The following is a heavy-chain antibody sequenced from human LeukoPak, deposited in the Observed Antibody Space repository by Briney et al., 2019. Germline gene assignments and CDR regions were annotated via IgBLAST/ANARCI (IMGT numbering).Heavy chain of an antibody. CDR2: ITGNGGST. CDR3: AKDYVGFSYGSTPEY. J-gene: IGHJ4*02. Sequence: PGGSLRLSCAASGFTFADYAMHWVRQVAGEGLGWVSLITGNGGSTYYADSVKGRFTVSRDNSKNSLYLQMNSLRTEDTALYYCAKDYVGFSYGSTPEYWGQGTLVTVSS. D-gene: IGHD5-18*01. CDR1: GFTFADYA. V-gene: IGHV3-43*02.